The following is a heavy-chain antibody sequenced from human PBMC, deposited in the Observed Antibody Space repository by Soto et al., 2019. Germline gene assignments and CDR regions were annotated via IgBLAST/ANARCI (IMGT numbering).Heavy chain of an antibody. CDR1: GFTVTNYG. CDR2: ISGSGGST. V-gene: IGHV3-23*01. Sequence: GSLRLSCAASGFTVTNYGMSWVRQAPGKGLEWVSAISGSGGSTYYADSVKGRFTISRDNSKNTLYLQMNSLRAEDTASYFCASYFYETSGYYHYFDYWGQGTLVTVSS. CDR3: ASYFYETSGYYHYFDY. D-gene: IGHD3-22*01. J-gene: IGHJ4*02.